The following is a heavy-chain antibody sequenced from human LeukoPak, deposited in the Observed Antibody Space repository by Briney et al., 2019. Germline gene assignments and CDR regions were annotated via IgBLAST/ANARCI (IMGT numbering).Heavy chain of an antibody. V-gene: IGHV4-39*01. CDR1: GGSISSSSYY. CDR2: IYYSGST. CDR3: ARRTTLRRDGYNYSNYYYYYYMDV. Sequence: SETLSLTCTVSGGSISSSSYYWGWIRQPPGKGLEWIGSIYYSGSTYYNPSLESRVTISVDTSKNQFSLKLSSVTAADTAVYYCARRTTLRRDGYNYSNYYYYYYMDVWGKGTTVTIFS. D-gene: IGHD5-24*01. J-gene: IGHJ6*03.